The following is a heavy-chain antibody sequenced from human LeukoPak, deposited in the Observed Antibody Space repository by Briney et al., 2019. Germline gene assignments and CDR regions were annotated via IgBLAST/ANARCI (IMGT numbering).Heavy chain of an antibody. Sequence: GGSLRLSCVVSTFIFSNYGIHWVRQAPGKGLEWVAFIRFDGSNRYYADSVKGRFTISRDDFKNTVYLQMNSLRGEDTAEYYCAREVAARRLGSWFDPWGQGTLVTVSS. J-gene: IGHJ5*02. D-gene: IGHD6-6*01. CDR2: IRFDGSNR. CDR3: AREVAARRLGSWFDP. V-gene: IGHV3-30*02. CDR1: TFIFSNYG.